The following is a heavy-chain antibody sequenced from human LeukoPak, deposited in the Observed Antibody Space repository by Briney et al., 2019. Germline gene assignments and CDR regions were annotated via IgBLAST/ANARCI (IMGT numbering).Heavy chain of an antibody. CDR3: ARHARGVDSSGYYYGLPFDY. CDR2: IYYSGST. J-gene: IGHJ4*02. CDR1: GGSISSSSYY. Sequence: SETLSLTCTVSGGSISSSSYYWGWIRQPPGKGLEWTGSIYYSGSTYYNPSLKSRVTISVDTSKNQFSLKLSSVTAADTAVYYCARHARGVDSSGYYYGLPFDYWGQGTLVTVSS. V-gene: IGHV4-39*01. D-gene: IGHD3-22*01.